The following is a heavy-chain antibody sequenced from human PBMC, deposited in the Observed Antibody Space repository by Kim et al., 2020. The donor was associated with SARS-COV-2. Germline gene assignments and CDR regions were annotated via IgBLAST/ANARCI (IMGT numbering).Heavy chain of an antibody. V-gene: IGHV4-34*01. CDR1: GGSFSGYY. CDR3: ARRRVTMIVVVIKSGGMDV. D-gene: IGHD3-22*01. CDR2: INHSGST. Sequence: SETLSLTCAVYGGSFSGYYWSWIRQPPGKGLEWIGEINHSGSTNYNPSLKSRVTISVDTSKNQFSLKLSSVTAADTAVYYCARRRVTMIVVVIKSGGMDVWGHGTTVTVSS. J-gene: IGHJ6*02.